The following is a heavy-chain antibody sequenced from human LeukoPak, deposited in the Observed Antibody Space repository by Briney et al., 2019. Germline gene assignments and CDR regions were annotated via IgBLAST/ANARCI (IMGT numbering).Heavy chain of an antibody. CDR3: ARGPVLRYFDWLSYYYYGMDV. Sequence: SETLSLTCTVSGGSISSYYWSWIRQPPGKGLEWIGYIYYSGSTNYNPSLKSRVTISVDTSKNQFSLKLSSVTAADTAVYYCARGPVLRYFDWLSYYYYGMDVWGQGTTVTVSS. D-gene: IGHD3-9*01. CDR2: IYYSGST. V-gene: IGHV4-59*01. J-gene: IGHJ6*02. CDR1: GGSISSYY.